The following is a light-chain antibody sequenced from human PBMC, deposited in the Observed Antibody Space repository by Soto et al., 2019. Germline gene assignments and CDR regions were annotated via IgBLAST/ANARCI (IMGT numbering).Light chain of an antibody. V-gene: IGKV1-27*01. Sequence: DNQMTQSPSSLSASVGDRVTITCRASQGISKSLAWYQQKPGKVPKLLIYAASTLQSGVPSRFSGSESGADFTLTISSLRPEDVATYYCQKYNTAPTFGQGTKVEIK. CDR3: QKYNTAPT. CDR2: AAS. CDR1: QGISKS. J-gene: IGKJ1*01.